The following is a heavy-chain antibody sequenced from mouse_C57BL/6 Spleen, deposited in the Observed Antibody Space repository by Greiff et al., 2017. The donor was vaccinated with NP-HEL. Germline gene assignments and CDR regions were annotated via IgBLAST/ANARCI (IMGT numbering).Heavy chain of an antibody. V-gene: IGHV3-6*01. Sequence: EVKLQESGPGLVKPSQSLSLTCSVTGYSITSGYYWNWIRQFPGNKLEWMGYISYDGSNNYNPSLKNRISITRDTSKNQFFLKLNSVTTEDTAQCCWARAYGYDGGFDYWGKGTTLTVSS. D-gene: IGHD2-2*01. CDR2: ISYDGSN. CDR1: GYSITSGYY. CDR3: ARAYGYDGGFDY. J-gene: IGHJ2*01.